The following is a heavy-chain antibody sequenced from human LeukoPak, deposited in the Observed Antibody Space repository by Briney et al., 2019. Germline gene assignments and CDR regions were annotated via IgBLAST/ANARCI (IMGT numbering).Heavy chain of an antibody. CDR2: IHTSGST. Sequence: PSETLSLTCTVSGGSISSYYWSWIRQPAGKGLEWIGRIHTSGSTKYNPSLKGRGTISADKSKNQFSLKPSSVTAADTAVYYCARALPPYGDFGGDAFDIWGQGTMVTVSS. D-gene: IGHD4-17*01. J-gene: IGHJ3*02. CDR3: ARALPPYGDFGGDAFDI. CDR1: GGSISSYY. V-gene: IGHV4-4*07.